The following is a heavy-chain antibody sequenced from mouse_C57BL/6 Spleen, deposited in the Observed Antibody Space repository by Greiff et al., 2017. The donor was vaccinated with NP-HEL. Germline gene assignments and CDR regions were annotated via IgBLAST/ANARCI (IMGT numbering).Heavy chain of an antibody. CDR2: ISNGGGST. J-gene: IGHJ4*01. Sequence: EVQLKESGGGLVQPGGSLKLSCAASGFTFSDFYMYWVRQTPEKRLEWVAYISNGGGSTYYPDTVKGRFTISRDNAKNTLYLQMSRLKSEDTAMYYCASHYYGSSYRAMDYWGQGTSVTVSS. D-gene: IGHD1-1*01. CDR1: GFTFSDFY. V-gene: IGHV5-12*01. CDR3: ASHYYGSSYRAMDY.